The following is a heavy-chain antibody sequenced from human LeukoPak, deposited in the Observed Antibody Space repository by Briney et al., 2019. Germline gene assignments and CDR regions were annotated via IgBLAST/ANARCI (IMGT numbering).Heavy chain of an antibody. J-gene: IGHJ4*02. V-gene: IGHV3-48*01. CDR1: GFTFSSYS. CDR3: AKDRGY. CDR2: ISSASGSI. Sequence: GGSLRLSCAASGFTFSSYSMNWVRQAPGKGLEWVSYISSASGSIYYADSVKGRFTISRDNSKNTLYLQMNSLRAEDTAIYYCAKDRGYWGQGTLVTVSS.